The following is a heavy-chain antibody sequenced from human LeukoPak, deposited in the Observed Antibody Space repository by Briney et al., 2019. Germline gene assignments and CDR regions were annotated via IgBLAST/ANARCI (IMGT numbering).Heavy chain of an antibody. J-gene: IGHJ3*02. Sequence: ASVKVSCKASGYTFTSYAMHWVRQAPGQRLEWMGWINAGNGNTKYSQKFQGRVTITRDTSASTAYMELSSLRSEDTAVYYCARFPLYCSSTSCYADAFDIWGQGTMVTVSS. D-gene: IGHD2-2*01. V-gene: IGHV1-3*01. CDR3: ARFPLYCSSTSCYADAFDI. CDR1: GYTFTSYA. CDR2: INAGNGNT.